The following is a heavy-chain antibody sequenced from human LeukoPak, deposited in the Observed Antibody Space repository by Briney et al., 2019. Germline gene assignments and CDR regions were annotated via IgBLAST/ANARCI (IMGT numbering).Heavy chain of an antibody. Sequence: GGSLRLSCAASGFTFSSYAMHWVRQAPGKGLEWVAVISYGGSNKYYADSVKGLFTISRDNSKNTLYLQMNSLRAEDTVVYYCARSSSRYGMDVWGQGTTVTVSS. CDR3: ARSSSRYGMDV. CDR2: ISYGGSNK. V-gene: IGHV3-30-3*01. J-gene: IGHJ6*02. CDR1: GFTFSSYA. D-gene: IGHD6-6*01.